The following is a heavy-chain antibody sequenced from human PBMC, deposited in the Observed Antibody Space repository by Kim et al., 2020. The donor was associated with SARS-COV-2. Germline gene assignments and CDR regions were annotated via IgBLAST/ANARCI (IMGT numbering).Heavy chain of an antibody. CDR1: GFTFSSYG. Sequence: LSLTCAASGFTFSSYGMHWVRQAPGKGLEWVAVIWYDGSNKYYADSVKGRFTISRDNSKNTLYLQMNSLRAEDTAVYYCARDFMVGGVVTTDYWGQGTLVTVSS. D-gene: IGHD3-3*01. J-gene: IGHJ4*02. CDR2: IWYDGSNK. V-gene: IGHV3-33*01. CDR3: ARDFMVGGVVTTDY.